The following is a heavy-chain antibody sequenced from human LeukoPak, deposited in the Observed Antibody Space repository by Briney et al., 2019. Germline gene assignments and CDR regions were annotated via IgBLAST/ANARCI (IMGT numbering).Heavy chain of an antibody. V-gene: IGHV3-48*04. CDR1: GFTFSSYS. Sequence: GGSLRLSCAASGFTFSSYSMNWVRQAPGKGLEWVSYISSSSSTIYYADSVEGRFTISRDNAKNSLYLQMNSLRAEDTAVYYCAIVKGYCSGGSCYRGAFDIWGQGTMVTVSS. CDR2: ISSSSSTI. J-gene: IGHJ3*02. D-gene: IGHD2-15*01. CDR3: AIVKGYCSGGSCYRGAFDI.